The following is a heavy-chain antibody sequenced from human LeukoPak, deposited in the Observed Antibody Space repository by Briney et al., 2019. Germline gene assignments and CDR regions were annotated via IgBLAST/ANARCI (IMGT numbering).Heavy chain of an antibody. V-gene: IGHV1-2*02. J-gene: IGHJ3*02. Sequence: ASVKVSCKASGYTFTGYHMHWVRQAPGQGLEWMGWINPNSGGTNYARKFQGRATMTRDTSISTAYMELSRLRSDDTAVYYCARDIKGQYQDAFDIWGQGTMVTVSS. CDR2: INPNSGGT. D-gene: IGHD2-2*01. CDR3: ARDIKGQYQDAFDI. CDR1: GYTFTGYH.